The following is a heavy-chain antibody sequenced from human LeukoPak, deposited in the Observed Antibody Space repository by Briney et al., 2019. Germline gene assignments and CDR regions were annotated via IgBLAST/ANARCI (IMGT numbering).Heavy chain of an antibody. Sequence: SVKVSCKASGGTFSSYAISWVRQAPGQGLEWMGGIIPIFGTANYAQKFQGRVTITTDESTSIAYMELSSLRSEDTAVYYCARAPSYYYDSSGYSLDYWGQGTLVTVSS. D-gene: IGHD3-22*01. V-gene: IGHV1-69*05. CDR3: ARAPSYYYDSSGYSLDY. J-gene: IGHJ4*02. CDR2: IIPIFGTA. CDR1: GGTFSSYA.